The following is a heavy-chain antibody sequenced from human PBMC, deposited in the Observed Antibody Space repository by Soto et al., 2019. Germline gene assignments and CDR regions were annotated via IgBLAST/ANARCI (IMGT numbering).Heavy chain of an antibody. D-gene: IGHD1-1*01. J-gene: IGHJ4*01. CDR2: VYYSGST. V-gene: IGHV4-31*03. CDR3: SIGVGNDYSDDLYDY. Sequence: SETLSLTCTVSGGSIRRGGYYWCWIRQPPGKGLEWIGYVYYSGSTYFNPSLKSRVTISVDTSKNQFSLKLSSVTAADTAVYYCSIGVGNDYSDDLYDYSGQRTLVTVSS. CDR1: GGSIRRGGYY.